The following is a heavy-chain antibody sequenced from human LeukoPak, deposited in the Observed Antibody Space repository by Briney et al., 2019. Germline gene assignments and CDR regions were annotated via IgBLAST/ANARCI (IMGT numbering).Heavy chain of an antibody. CDR3: AKDLGRVYYYYGMDV. CDR2: ISSNSRYI. J-gene: IGHJ6*02. CDR1: GFTFSSYS. V-gene: IGHV3-21*01. Sequence: PGGSLRLSCAASGFTFSSYSMNWVRQAPGKGLEWVSYISSNSRYIYYADSVKGQFTISRDNAKNSLYLQMNSLRAEDTAVYYCAKDLGRVYYYYGMDVWGQGTTVTVSS.